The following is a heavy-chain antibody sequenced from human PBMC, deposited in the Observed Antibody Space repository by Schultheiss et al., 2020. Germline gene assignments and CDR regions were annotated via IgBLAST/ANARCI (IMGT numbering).Heavy chain of an antibody. Sequence: SETLSLTCAVSGCSISSSNWWSWVRQPPGKGLEWIGEIYHSGSTNYNPSLKSRVTISVDKSKNQFSLKLSSVTAADTAVYYCARDHITMVRGVSDYWGQGTLVTVSS. V-gene: IGHV4-4*02. D-gene: IGHD3-10*01. CDR1: GCSISSSNW. CDR2: IYHSGST. J-gene: IGHJ4*02. CDR3: ARDHITMVRGVSDY.